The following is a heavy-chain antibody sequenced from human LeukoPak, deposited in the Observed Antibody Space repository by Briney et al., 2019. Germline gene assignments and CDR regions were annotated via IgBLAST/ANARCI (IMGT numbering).Heavy chain of an antibody. J-gene: IGHJ4*02. CDR2: IYYSGST. CDR3: ASRGEEYYFDY. CDR1: GGSISSSSYY. D-gene: IGHD3-16*01. Sequence: SETLSLTCTVSGGSISSSSYYWGWIRQPPGKGLEWIGSIYYSGSTYYNPSLKSRVTISVDTSKNQFSLKLSSVTAADTAVYYCASRGEEYYFDYWGQGTLVTVSS. V-gene: IGHV4-39*07.